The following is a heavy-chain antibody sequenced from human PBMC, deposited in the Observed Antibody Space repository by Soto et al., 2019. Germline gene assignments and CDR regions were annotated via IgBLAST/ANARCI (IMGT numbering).Heavy chain of an antibody. CDR1: GYTFTSYA. Sequence: ASVKVSCKASGYTFTSYAMHWVRQAPGQRLEWMGWINAGNGNTKYSQKFQGRVTITRDTSASTAYMELSSLRSEDTAVYYCARGTDYDFWSGSLFDYWGQGTLVTVSS. D-gene: IGHD3-3*01. J-gene: IGHJ4*02. CDR3: ARGTDYDFWSGSLFDY. CDR2: INAGNGNT. V-gene: IGHV1-3*01.